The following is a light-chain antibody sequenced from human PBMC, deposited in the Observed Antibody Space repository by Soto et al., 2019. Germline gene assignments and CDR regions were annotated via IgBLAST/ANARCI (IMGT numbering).Light chain of an antibody. Sequence: EIVFTQSPATLSLSPGERATLSCRASQSVSNYLAWYQQKPGQAPRLLIYDASSRATGIPARFSASGSGTDFTLTISDVQPEDFALYYCHQRQSWPRTFGQGTKVDIK. CDR3: HQRQSWPRT. V-gene: IGKV3-11*01. CDR1: QSVSNY. CDR2: DAS. J-gene: IGKJ1*01.